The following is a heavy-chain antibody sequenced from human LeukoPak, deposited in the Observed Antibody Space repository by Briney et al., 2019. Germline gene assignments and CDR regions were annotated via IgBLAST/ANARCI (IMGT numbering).Heavy chain of an antibody. Sequence: ASVKVSCTASGYSFISYSVNWVRQAPGQGLEWVGRISTNDGNTVYAQNVQDRVTTTRDTSTSTAYMGLRSLGSNDTAIYYCARASAFDIWGQGTMVTVFS. V-gene: IGHV1-18*01. CDR1: GYSFISYS. CDR2: ISTNDGNT. J-gene: IGHJ3*02. CDR3: ARASAFDI.